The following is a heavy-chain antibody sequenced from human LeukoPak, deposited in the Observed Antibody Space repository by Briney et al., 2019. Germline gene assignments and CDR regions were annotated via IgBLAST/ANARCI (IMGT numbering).Heavy chain of an antibody. V-gene: IGHV1-24*01. CDR1: GYTLTELS. Sequence: ASVKVSCKVSGYTLTELSMHWVRQAPGKGLEWMGGFDPEDGETIYAQKFQGRVTMTEDTSTDTAYMELSSLRSEDTAVYYCATDSAGYIWSGYYNFDYWGQGTLVTVSS. CDR2: FDPEDGET. J-gene: IGHJ4*02. CDR3: ATDSAGYIWSGYYNFDY. D-gene: IGHD3-3*01.